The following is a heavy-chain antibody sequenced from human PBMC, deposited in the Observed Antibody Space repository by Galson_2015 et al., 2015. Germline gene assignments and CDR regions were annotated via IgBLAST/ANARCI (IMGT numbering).Heavy chain of an antibody. V-gene: IGHV3-74*01. Sequence: SLRLSCAVSGFTFSSYWMHWVRQAPGKGLVWVSRINSDGSDTTYADSVKGRFTISRDNAKNTLFLRMNGLRAEDTAVYYCARVRQTDGLLDYWGQGTLVTVSS. CDR3: ARVRQTDGLLDY. D-gene: IGHD2-15*01. CDR2: INSDGSDT. J-gene: IGHJ4*02. CDR1: GFTFSSYW.